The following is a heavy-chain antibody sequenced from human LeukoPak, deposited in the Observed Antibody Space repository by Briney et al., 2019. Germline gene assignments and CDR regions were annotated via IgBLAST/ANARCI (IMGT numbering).Heavy chain of an antibody. D-gene: IGHD1-26*01. CDR3: ARDPYSGTYGNTYYCYMDV. CDR2: ISGSAGST. V-gene: IGHV3-23*01. CDR1: GFTFSSNA. J-gene: IGHJ6*03. Sequence: PGGSLRLSCAASGFTFSSNAMSWVRQAPGKGLEWVSGISGSAGSTDYADSVKGRFTISRDNSKNTLYLQMNSLRVEDTAVYYCARDPYSGTYGNTYYCYMDVWGKGTTVTISS.